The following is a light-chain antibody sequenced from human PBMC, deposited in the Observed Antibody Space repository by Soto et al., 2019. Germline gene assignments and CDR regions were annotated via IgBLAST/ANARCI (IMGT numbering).Light chain of an antibody. V-gene: IGKV3-20*01. J-gene: IGKJ2*01. CDR3: QQYGSSPLYT. Sequence: EIVLTQSPGTLSLSPGERATLSCRASQSVSRSQLAGYQQNPGQAPRLLIYGASSRATGIPDRFSGSGSGTDFTLTISRLEPEDSAVYYCQQYGSSPLYTFGQGTKLEIK. CDR2: GAS. CDR1: QSVSRSQ.